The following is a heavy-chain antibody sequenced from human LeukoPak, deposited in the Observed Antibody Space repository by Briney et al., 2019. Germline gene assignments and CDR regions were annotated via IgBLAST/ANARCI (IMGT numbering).Heavy chain of an antibody. CDR1: GFTFSDYY. Sequence: PGGSLRLSCAASGFTFSDYYMSWIRQAPGKGLEWVSYISSSSSYTNYADSVKGRFTISRDNAKNSLYLQMNSLRAEDTAVYYCARVRGSWSGSYQGYFDYWGQGTLVTVSS. D-gene: IGHD1-26*01. J-gene: IGHJ4*02. CDR2: ISSSSSYT. V-gene: IGHV3-11*05. CDR3: ARVRGSWSGSYQGYFDY.